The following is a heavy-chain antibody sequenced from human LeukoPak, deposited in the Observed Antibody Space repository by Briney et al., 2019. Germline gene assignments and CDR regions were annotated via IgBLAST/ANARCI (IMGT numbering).Heavy chain of an antibody. CDR3: ARDLYYYDSSGTFDY. CDR1: GYTFTGYY. Sequence: HRASVKVSCKASGYTFTGYYMHWVRQAPGQGLEWMGWINPNGGGTNYAQKFQGRVTMTRDTSISTAYMELSRLRSDDTAVHYCARDLYYYDSSGTFDYWGQGTLVTVSS. J-gene: IGHJ4*02. V-gene: IGHV1-2*02. D-gene: IGHD3-22*01. CDR2: INPNGGGT.